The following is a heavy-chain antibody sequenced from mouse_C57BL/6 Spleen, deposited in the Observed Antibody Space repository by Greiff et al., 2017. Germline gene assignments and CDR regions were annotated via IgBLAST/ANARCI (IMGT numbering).Heavy chain of an antibody. CDR1: GYTFTSYW. CDR2: IHTNSGST. CDR3: TTPTTVVNY. D-gene: IGHD1-1*01. J-gene: IGHJ2*01. V-gene: IGHV1-64*01. Sequence: QDQLQQPGAELLKPGAQVMLSRKASGYTFTSYWMHWVKQRPGQGFEWIRMIHTNSGSTNKNEKLKSKDKLTVDKSSSTAYMQLSSLTTEDSAVYYCTTPTTVVNYWGHGTTLAGSS.